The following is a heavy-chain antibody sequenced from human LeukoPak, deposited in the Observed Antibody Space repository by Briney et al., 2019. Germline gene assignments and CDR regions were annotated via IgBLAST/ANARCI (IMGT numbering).Heavy chain of an antibody. CDR3: ARAVGSGYGTDA. CDR2: INTNTGNP. D-gene: IGHD6-19*01. J-gene: IGHJ6*02. Sequence: GASVKVSCKASGYIFTSYSLVWVRQDPGQGLEWMGWINTNTGNPTYAQGFTGRFVFSLDTSVSTAYLQILNLKAEDSAVYYCARAVGSGYGTDAWGQGTTVTVSS. V-gene: IGHV7-4-1*01. CDR1: GYIFTSYS.